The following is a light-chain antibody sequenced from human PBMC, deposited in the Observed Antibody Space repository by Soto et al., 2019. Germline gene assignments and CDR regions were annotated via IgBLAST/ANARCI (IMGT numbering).Light chain of an antibody. CDR3: QQSYNGPRT. V-gene: IGKV4-1*01. J-gene: IGKJ1*01. CDR1: QSRLYNVNNKNY. Sequence: DIVMTQSPASLAVSLGERATINCQSSQSRLYNVNNKNYLAWYQKKPGQPPKLLIYWASTRESGVPDRFSGSGSGTDFTLTISSLQAEDVAFYYCQQSYNGPRTFGQGTKVEIK. CDR2: WAS.